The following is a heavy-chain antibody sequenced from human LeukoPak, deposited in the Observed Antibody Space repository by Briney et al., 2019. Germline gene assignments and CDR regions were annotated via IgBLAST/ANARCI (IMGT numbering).Heavy chain of an antibody. CDR2: LSCRRNNT. V-gene: IGHV3-23*01. Sequence: RGSLRLSCAASGFTFTSYDMTWVRQAPGKGLEWVSALSCRRNNTYYADSVKGRFTIARDNSRNTLYVQMNSLRVEDTAVYYCASGLVDVHDSSVYYSNWFDPWGQGNLVTVS. CDR1: GFTFTSYD. D-gene: IGHD3-22*01. J-gene: IGHJ5*02. CDR3: ASGLVDVHDSSVYYSNWFDP.